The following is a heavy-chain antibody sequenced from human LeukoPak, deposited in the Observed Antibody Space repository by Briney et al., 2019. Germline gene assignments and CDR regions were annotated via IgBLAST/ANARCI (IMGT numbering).Heavy chain of an antibody. CDR2: ISGSGGST. V-gene: IGHV3-23*01. CDR3: AKDISWRKGITMIVVAPDY. CDR1: GFTFSSYA. Sequence: SGGSLRLSCAASGFTFSSYAMSWVRQAPGKGLEWVSAISGSGGSTYYADSVKGRFTISRDNSKNTLYLQMNSLRAEDTAVYYCAKDISWRKGITMIVVAPDYWGQGTLVTVSS. J-gene: IGHJ4*02. D-gene: IGHD3-22*01.